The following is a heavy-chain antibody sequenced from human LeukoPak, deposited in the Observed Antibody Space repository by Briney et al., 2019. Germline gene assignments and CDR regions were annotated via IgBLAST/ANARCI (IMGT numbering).Heavy chain of an antibody. CDR3: ARGSSTMIVYAFDI. CDR1: GYTFTGYY. Sequence: ASVKASCKASGYTFTGYYMHWVRQAPGQGLEWMGWINPNSGGTNYAQKFQGRVTMTRDTSISTAYMELSRLRSDDTAVYYCARGSSTMIVYAFDIWGQGTMVTVSS. D-gene: IGHD3-22*01. CDR2: INPNSGGT. J-gene: IGHJ3*02. V-gene: IGHV1-2*02.